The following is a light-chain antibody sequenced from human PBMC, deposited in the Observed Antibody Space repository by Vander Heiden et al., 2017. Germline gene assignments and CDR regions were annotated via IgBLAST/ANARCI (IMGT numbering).Light chain of an antibody. CDR3: QAWDSSTYVV. CDR2: QDS. Sequence: SYELTQPPSVFVPPGQTASTTCPGAKLGDRSACWYQQKHSQSPVLVIYQDSKRPSGIPGRCSGSNSGNTATLTISGTQAMDEADYYCQAWDSSTYVVFDGGTKLTVL. CDR1: KLGDRS. V-gene: IGLV3-1*01. J-gene: IGLJ2*01.